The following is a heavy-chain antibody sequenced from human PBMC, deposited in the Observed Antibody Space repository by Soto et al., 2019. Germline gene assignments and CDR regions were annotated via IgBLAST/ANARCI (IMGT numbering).Heavy chain of an antibody. CDR3: ARRVSQLLYGYYYYYYMDV. V-gene: IGHV4-59*08. D-gene: IGHD2-2*02. Sequence: SETLSLTCTVSGGSISSYYWSWIRQPPGKGLEWIGYIYYSGSTNYNPSLKSRVTISVDTSKNQFSLKLSSVTAADTAVYYCARRVSQLLYGYYYYYYMDVWGKGTTVTVSS. J-gene: IGHJ6*03. CDR2: IYYSGST. CDR1: GGSISSYY.